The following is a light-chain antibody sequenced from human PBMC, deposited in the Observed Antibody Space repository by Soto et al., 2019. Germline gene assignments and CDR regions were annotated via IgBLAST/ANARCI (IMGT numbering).Light chain of an antibody. Sequence: DVQMTQSPSTLSASVGDRVTITCRAIQSINNLLAWYQQKPGKAPKLLIYDASSLESGVPSRFSGSGSGTEFTLTISSLQPDDFATYYCQQYNSYSLTWTFGQGTKVDIK. J-gene: IGKJ1*01. CDR3: QQYNSYSLTWT. CDR1: QSINNL. V-gene: IGKV1-5*01. CDR2: DAS.